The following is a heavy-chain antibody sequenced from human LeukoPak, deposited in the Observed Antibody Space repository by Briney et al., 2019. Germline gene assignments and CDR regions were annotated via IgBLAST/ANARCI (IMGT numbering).Heavy chain of an antibody. Sequence: ASVKVSCKASGYTFTSYDINRVRQATGQGLEWMGWMNPNSGITGYAQKFQGRVTMTRNTSISTAYMELSSLRSNDTAVYYCARVLHGDYNFLSGYYLNWFDPGGQGTLVTVSS. J-gene: IGHJ5*02. CDR1: GYTFTSYD. CDR3: ARVLHGDYNFLSGYYLNWFDP. CDR2: MNPNSGIT. D-gene: IGHD3-3*01. V-gene: IGHV1-8*01.